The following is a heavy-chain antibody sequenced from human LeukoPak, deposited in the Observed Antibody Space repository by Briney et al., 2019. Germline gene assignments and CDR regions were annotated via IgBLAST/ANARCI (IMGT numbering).Heavy chain of an antibody. D-gene: IGHD4-23*01. CDR3: ARESLVAYGGAFDI. V-gene: IGHV3-53*01. J-gene: IGHJ3*02. Sequence: PGGSLRLSCAASGFIVSNNYMNWVRQAPGKGLEWVSALYSGGSTYYADSVKGRFTISRDNSKNTVDLQMDSLRAEDTAVYYCARESLVAYGGAFDIWGHGTLVTVSS. CDR2: LYSGGST. CDR1: GFIVSNNY.